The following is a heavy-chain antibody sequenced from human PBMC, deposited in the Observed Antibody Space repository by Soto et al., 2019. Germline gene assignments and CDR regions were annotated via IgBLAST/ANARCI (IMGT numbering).Heavy chain of an antibody. D-gene: IGHD6-19*01. CDR3: ARRSSGWYFDY. J-gene: IGHJ4*02. V-gene: IGHV3-23*01. Sequence: EVQLLESGGGLVQPGGSLRLSCAASGFSFSSYAMNWVRQAPGKGLEWVSVISGSGDSTYYADSVKGRFTISRNNYKKRLYLLMISLRAEDTAVYYCARRSSGWYFDYWGQGTLVIVSS. CDR1: GFSFSSYA. CDR2: ISGSGDST.